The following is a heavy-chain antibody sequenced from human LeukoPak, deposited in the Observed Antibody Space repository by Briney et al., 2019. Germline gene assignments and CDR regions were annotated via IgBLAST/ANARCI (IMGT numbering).Heavy chain of an antibody. J-gene: IGHJ4*02. CDR1: GYTFTSYY. Sequence: ASVKVSCKASGYTFTSYYMHWVRQAPGQGLEWMGWISAYNGNTNYAQKLQGRVTMTTDTSTSTAYMELRSLRSGDTAVYYCARDGYYDSSGGYFDYWGQGTLVTVSS. CDR2: ISAYNGNT. CDR3: ARDGYYDSSGGYFDY. D-gene: IGHD3-22*01. V-gene: IGHV1-18*04.